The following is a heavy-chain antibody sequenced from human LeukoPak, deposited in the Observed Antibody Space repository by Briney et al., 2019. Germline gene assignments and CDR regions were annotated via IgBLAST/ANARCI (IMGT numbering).Heavy chain of an antibody. J-gene: IGHJ5*02. CDR3: ARSELELLNGWIDP. V-gene: IGHV4-59*01. CDR2: IYYSGST. Sequence: PSETLPLTCIVSGGSISSYYWSWIRQPPGKGLEWIGYIYYSGSTNYNPSLKSRVTISVDTSKNQFSLKLSSVTAADTAVYYCARSELELLNGWIDPWGQGTLVTVSS. D-gene: IGHD1-7*01. CDR1: GGSISSYY.